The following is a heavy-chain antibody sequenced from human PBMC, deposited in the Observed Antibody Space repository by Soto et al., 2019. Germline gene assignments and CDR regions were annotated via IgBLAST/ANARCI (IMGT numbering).Heavy chain of an antibody. CDR1: GFIFSDYW. CDR3: MSRHRHNPCDY. V-gene: IGHV3-7*01. Sequence: EVQLVESGGDLVQPGGSLRLSCAASGFIFSDYWMSWVRLAPGKGLEWVASIKKDGSETHYADSLEGRFTISRDNTKNSLYLQMNSLRAEDKAVYYGMSRHRHNPCDYWGQGTLVTVSS. CDR2: IKKDGSET. D-gene: IGHD1-20*01. J-gene: IGHJ4*02.